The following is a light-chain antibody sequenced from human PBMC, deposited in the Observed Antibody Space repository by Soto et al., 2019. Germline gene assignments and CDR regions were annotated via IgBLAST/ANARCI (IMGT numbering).Light chain of an antibody. CDR2: GNN. V-gene: IGLV1-40*01. CDR3: QSYDTSLSAWV. CDR1: SSNIGAGYD. Sequence: QSVLTQPPSVSGAPGQRVTISSTGSSSNIGAGYDVHWYQQLPVTAPKLLIYGNNNRPSGVPDRFSGSKSGSSASLAITGLHVDDEADYYCQSYDTSLSAWVFGGGTKLTVL. J-gene: IGLJ3*02.